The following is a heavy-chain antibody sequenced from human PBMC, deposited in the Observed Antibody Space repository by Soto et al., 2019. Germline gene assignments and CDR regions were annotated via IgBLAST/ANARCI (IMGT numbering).Heavy chain of an antibody. CDR1: GFTFNNYA. CDR2: ISAGGDST. D-gene: IGHD1-1*01. J-gene: IGHJ4*02. CDR3: ARDDDFEDNGLDY. V-gene: IGHV3-23*01. Sequence: GGSLRLSCAASGFTFNNYAMSWVRLAAGTGLDWVSAISAGGDSTYYAGSVKGRFTISRDNSKNTLSLQMDNLRTEDTAVYYCARDDDFEDNGLDYWGQGTLVTVSS.